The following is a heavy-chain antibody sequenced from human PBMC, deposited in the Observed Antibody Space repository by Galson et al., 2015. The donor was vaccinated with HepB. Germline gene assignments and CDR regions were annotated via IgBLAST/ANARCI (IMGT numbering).Heavy chain of an antibody. V-gene: IGHV3-74*01. CDR3: ARGDTSMVTYGPR. CDR1: GFSFSGYW. J-gene: IGHJ4*02. Sequence: SLRLSCAASGFSFSGYWMHWVRQAPGKGLVWVSCVNSDVSSTSYADSVKGLFTISRDNAKNTLYLQMNSLRAEDTAVYYCARGDTSMVTYGPRWGQGTLVTVSS. CDR2: VNSDVSST. D-gene: IGHD5-18*01.